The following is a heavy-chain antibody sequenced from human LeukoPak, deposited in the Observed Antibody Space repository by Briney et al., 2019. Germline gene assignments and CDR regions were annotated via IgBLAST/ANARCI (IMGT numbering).Heavy chain of an antibody. CDR2: ISSSSSTI. V-gene: IGHV3-48*01. J-gene: IGHJ4*02. D-gene: IGHD3-10*01. CDR3: AKDSVLLWFGESRALRGYFDY. CDR1: GFTFSSYS. Sequence: PGGSLRLSCAASGFTFSSYSMNWVRQAPGKGLEWVSYISSSSSTIYYADSVKGRFTISRDNAKNSLYLQMNSLRAEDTAVYYCAKDSVLLWFGESRALRGYFDYWGQGTLVTVSS.